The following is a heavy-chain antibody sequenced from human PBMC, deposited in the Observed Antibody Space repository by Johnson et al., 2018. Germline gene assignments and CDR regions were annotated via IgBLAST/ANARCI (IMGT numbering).Heavy chain of an antibody. J-gene: IGHJ3*02. Sequence: VQLVESGGGLVEPGGSLRLSCAASGFTFSDYYMTWIRQAPGKGLEWVSYLSTGGTTIYYADSVKGRFTISRDNSKNTLYLQMNSLRAEDTAVYYCARIRFSAFDIWGQGTTVTVSS. V-gene: IGHV3-11*04. CDR1: GFTFSDYY. CDR2: LSTGGTTI. D-gene: IGHD3-3*01. CDR3: ARIRFSAFDI.